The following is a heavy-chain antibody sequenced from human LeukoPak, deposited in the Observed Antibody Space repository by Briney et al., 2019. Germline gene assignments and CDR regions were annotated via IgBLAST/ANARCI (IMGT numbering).Heavy chain of an antibody. D-gene: IGHD6-19*01. CDR2: IAWSSGSI. CDR3: ARGHDGTGWHTEAYFDL. V-gene: IGHV3-9*01. J-gene: IGHJ4*02. CDR1: GFTLGDYA. Sequence: PGGSLRLSCVASGFTLGDYAMHWVRQAPGKGLEWVSGIAWSSGSIGYGDSVKGRFTISRDNAKNSLYLEMNSLRPDDTALYYCARGHDGTGWHTEAYFDLWGQGTLVTVSS.